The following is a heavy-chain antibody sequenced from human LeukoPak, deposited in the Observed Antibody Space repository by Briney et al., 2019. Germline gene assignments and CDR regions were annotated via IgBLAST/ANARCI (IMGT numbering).Heavy chain of an antibody. Sequence: GASVKVSCKAFGYTFISYGISWVRQAPGQGLEWMGWINPNSGGTNYAQKFQGRVTMTRDTSISTAYMELSRLRSDDTAVYYCARLRDTPRDDYWGQGTLVTVSS. CDR2: INPNSGGT. J-gene: IGHJ4*02. D-gene: IGHD5-18*01. CDR1: GYTFISYG. V-gene: IGHV1-2*02. CDR3: ARLRDTPRDDY.